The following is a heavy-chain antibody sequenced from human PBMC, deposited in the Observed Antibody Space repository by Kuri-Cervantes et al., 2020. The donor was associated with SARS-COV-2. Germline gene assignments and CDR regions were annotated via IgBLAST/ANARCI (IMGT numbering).Heavy chain of an antibody. Sequence: SETLSLTCAVSGVSVTGGTYYWAWIRQPAGKGLEWIGHLDTSGTTTYNPSLKSRVTISLDTSSNQVSLRLTSATAADTAVYYCARVFDYWGSPAVDYWGQGTLVTVSS. CDR2: LDTSGTT. CDR3: ARVFDYWGSPAVDY. V-gene: IGHV4-61*09. CDR1: GVSVTGGTYY. D-gene: IGHD7-27*01. J-gene: IGHJ4*02.